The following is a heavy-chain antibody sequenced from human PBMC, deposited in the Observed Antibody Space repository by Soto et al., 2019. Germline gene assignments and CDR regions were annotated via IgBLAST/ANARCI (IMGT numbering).Heavy chain of an antibody. V-gene: IGHV4-59*01. Sequence: SETLSLTCTVSGGSISSYYWSWIRQPPGKGLEWIGYIYYSGSTNYNPSLKSRVTISVDTSKNQFSLKLSSVTAADTAVYYCARDQGYDFWSGYYSRYYFDYWGQGTLVTVSS. J-gene: IGHJ4*02. CDR2: IYYSGST. CDR1: GGSISSYY. CDR3: ARDQGYDFWSGYYSRYYFDY. D-gene: IGHD3-3*01.